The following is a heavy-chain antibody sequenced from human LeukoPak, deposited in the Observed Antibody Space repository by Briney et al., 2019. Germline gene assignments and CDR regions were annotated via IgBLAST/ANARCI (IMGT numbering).Heavy chain of an antibody. D-gene: IGHD2-21*02. V-gene: IGHV4-39*01. J-gene: IGHJ4*02. CDR3: AKVPYTKTYCGGDCYFDY. CDR1: GGSISSSSYY. Sequence: SETLSLTCTVSGGSISSSSYYWGWIRQPPGKGLEWIGSIYYSGSTYYNPSLKSRVTISVDTSKNQFSLKLSSVTAADTAVYYCAKVPYTKTYCGGDCYFDYWGQGTLVTVSS. CDR2: IYYSGST.